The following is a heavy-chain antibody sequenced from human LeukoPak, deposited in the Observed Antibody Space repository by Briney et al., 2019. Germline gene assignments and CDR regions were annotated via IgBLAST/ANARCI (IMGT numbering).Heavy chain of an antibody. Sequence: GGSLRLSCAASGFTFSSYGMHWVRQAPGKGLEWVAVISYDGSNKYYADSVKGRFTISRDNSKNTLYLQMNSLRAEDTAVYYCAKVASSSWYDSGWFDPWGQGTLVTVSS. CDR1: GFTFSSYG. V-gene: IGHV3-30*18. D-gene: IGHD6-13*01. J-gene: IGHJ5*02. CDR3: AKVASSSWYDSGWFDP. CDR2: ISYDGSNK.